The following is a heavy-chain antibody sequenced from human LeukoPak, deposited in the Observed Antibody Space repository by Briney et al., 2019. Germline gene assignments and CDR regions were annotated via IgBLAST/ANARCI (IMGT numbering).Heavy chain of an antibody. CDR3: ANSNSSATFDY. CDR2: ISGRGASK. D-gene: IGHD6-25*01. J-gene: IGHJ4*02. CDR1: GLTFNNYA. Sequence: GGSLRLSCAVSGLTFNNYAMSWVRQAPGKGLEWVSGISGRGASKYYADSVKGRFTISRDNSKNTLYLQMNSLRAEDTAVYYCANSNSSATFDYWGQGTLVTVSS. V-gene: IGHV3-23*01.